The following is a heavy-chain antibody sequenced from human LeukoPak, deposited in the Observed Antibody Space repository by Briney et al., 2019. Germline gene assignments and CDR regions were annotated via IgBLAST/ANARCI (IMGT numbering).Heavy chain of an antibody. J-gene: IGHJ4*02. CDR2: IYTSGST. Sequence: SETLSLTCTVPGGSISTYYWSWIRQPAGKGLEWIGRIYTSGSTNYNPSLKSRVTMSVDTSKNQFSLKPSSVTAADTAVYYCARDSGHYGIGLWGQGTLVTVSS. CDR1: GGSISTYY. V-gene: IGHV4-4*07. CDR3: ARDSGHYGIGL. D-gene: IGHD4-17*01.